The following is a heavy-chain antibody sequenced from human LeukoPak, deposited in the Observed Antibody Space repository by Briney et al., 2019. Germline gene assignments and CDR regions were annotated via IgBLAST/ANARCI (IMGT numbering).Heavy chain of an antibody. V-gene: IGHV3-21*01. CDR1: GFTFSSYS. J-gene: IGHJ4*02. CDR3: ARSEYYYDSSGYYFDY. Sequence: PGGSLRLSCAASGFTFSSYSMNWVRQAPGKGLEWVSSISSSSSYIYYADSVKGRFTISRDNAKNSLYLQMNSLRVEDTAVYYCARSEYYYDSSGYYFDYWGQGTLVTVSS. CDR2: ISSSSSYI. D-gene: IGHD3-22*01.